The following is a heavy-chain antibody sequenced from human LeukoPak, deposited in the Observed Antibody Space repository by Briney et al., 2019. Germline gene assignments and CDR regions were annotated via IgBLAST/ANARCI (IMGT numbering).Heavy chain of an antibody. CDR3: ASVNWGSSAYFDY. D-gene: IGHD7-27*01. J-gene: IGHJ4*02. CDR2: IIPIFGTA. V-gene: IGHV1-69*05. CDR1: GGTFRSYA. Sequence: SVKVSCKASGGTFRSYAISWVRQAPGQGLEWMGRIIPIFGTANYAQKFQGRVTITTDESTSTAYMELSSLRSEDTAVYYCASVNWGSSAYFDYWGQGTLVTVSS.